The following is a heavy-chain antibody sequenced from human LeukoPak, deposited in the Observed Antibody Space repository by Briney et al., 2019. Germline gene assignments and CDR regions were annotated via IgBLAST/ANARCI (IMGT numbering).Heavy chain of an antibody. D-gene: IGHD3-22*01. Sequence: ASVNVSFKGSGCTFSSYVISWVRQAPGQGLEWMGRIIPIFGTANYAQKFQGRVTITTDESTSTAYMELSSLRSEDTAVYYCVDRTSSGYFYWGQGTLVTVSS. CDR1: GCTFSSYV. CDR2: IIPIFGTA. CDR3: VDRTSSGYFY. J-gene: IGHJ4*02. V-gene: IGHV1-69*05.